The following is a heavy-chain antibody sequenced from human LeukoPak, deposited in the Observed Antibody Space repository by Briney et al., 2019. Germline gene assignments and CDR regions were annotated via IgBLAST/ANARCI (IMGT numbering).Heavy chain of an antibody. CDR1: GGSTSSSSYY. D-gene: IGHD3-22*01. Sequence: KPSETLSLTCTVSGGSTSSSSYYWGWIRQPPGKGLEWIGYIYYSGSTNYNPSLKSRVTISVDTSKNQFSLKLSSVTAVDTAVYYCAAGTLTMIGKFLGPWYWGQGTLVTVSS. CDR3: AAGTLTMIGKFLGPWY. J-gene: IGHJ4*02. CDR2: IYYSGST. V-gene: IGHV4-61*05.